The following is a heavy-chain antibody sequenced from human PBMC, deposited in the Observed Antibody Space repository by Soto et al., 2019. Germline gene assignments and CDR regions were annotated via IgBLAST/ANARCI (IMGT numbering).Heavy chain of an antibody. CDR1: GYTFTDYY. CDR2: INPNSGGT. CDR3: ARVQSYYYAGSGYYAFAY. Sequence: GSSVKVSCKASGYTFTDYYMHWVRQAPGQGLEWMGWINPNSGGTNYAQKFQGRVTMTRDTSISTAYMELSRLRSDDTAVYYCARVQSYYYAGSGYYAFAYWGQGTLVTVSS. D-gene: IGHD3-22*01. V-gene: IGHV1-2*02. J-gene: IGHJ4*02.